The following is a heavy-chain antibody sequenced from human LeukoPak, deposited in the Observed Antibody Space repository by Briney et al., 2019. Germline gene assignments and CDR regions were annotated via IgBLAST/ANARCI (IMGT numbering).Heavy chain of an antibody. CDR1: GFTFTNYG. CDR3: TTGLPLGGY. D-gene: IGHD3-10*01. J-gene: IGHJ4*02. CDR2: ILYDGSRK. Sequence: LGGSLRLSCAASGFTFTNYGMHWVRQAPGKGLEWVADILYDGSRKNYADSVKGRFSVYRDNSNYSLYLQMNSLRIEDTAVYYCTTGLPLGGYWGQGTLVTVSS. V-gene: IGHV3-30*03.